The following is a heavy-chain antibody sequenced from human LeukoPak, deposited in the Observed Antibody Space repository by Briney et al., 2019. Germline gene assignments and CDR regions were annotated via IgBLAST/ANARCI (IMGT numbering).Heavy chain of an antibody. D-gene: IGHD1-14*01. Sequence: SETLSLTCTVSGGSISSYYWSWIRQPPGKGLEWIGYIYYSGSTYYNPSLKSRVTISVDTSKNQFSLKLSSVTAADTAVYYCASTGLRNWFDPWGQGTLVTVSS. V-gene: IGHV4-59*12. CDR3: ASTGLRNWFDP. J-gene: IGHJ5*02. CDR2: IYYSGST. CDR1: GGSISSYY.